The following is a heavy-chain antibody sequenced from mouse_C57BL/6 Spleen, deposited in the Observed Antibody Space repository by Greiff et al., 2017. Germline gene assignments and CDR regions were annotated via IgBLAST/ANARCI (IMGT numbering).Heavy chain of an antibody. CDR1: GFTFSSYA. CDR3: TREGIYVYDWYAMDY. V-gene: IGHV5-9-1*02. J-gene: IGHJ4*01. D-gene: IGHD2-2*01. CDR2: ISSGGDYI. Sequence: EVQRVESGEGLVKPGGSLKLSCAASGFTFSSYAMSWVRQTPEKRLEWVAYISSGGDYIYYADTVKGRFTISRDNAWNTLYLQMSSLKSEDTAMYYCTREGIYVYDWYAMDYWGQGTSVTVSS.